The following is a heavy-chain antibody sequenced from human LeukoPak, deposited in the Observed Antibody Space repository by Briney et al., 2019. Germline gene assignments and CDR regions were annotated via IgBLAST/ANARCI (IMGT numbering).Heavy chain of an antibody. V-gene: IGHV3-30*02. Sequence: GGSLRLSCAASGVTFSSYGMHWVCEGPPEGLEWGAFIRYDGSNKYYADSLQGPFTISSHNSKNTLYLQMHSLSSDHTAVSFCAKGPPEYCSAGSSPSGPDSIDPWGQGTLVTVSS. D-gene: IGHD2-15*01. CDR1: GVTFSSYG. CDR3: AKGPPEYCSAGSSPSGPDSIDP. CDR2: IRYDGSNK. J-gene: IGHJ5*02.